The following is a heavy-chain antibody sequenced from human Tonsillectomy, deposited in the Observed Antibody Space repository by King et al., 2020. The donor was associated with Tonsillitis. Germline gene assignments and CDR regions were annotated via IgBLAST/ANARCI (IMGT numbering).Heavy chain of an antibody. CDR3: ARHLTGFGSGWYDY. D-gene: IGHD6-19*01. CDR1: GGTFSSYA. Sequence: QLVQSGAEVKRPESSVKVSCKVSGGTFSSYAITWVRQAPGQGLEWMGGIIPLFGTANYAQKFLGRVTITADESTSTAYMELTSLRSEDTAVYYCARHLTGFGSGWYDYWGQGTLVTVSS. J-gene: IGHJ4*02. V-gene: IGHV1-69*12. CDR2: IIPLFGTA.